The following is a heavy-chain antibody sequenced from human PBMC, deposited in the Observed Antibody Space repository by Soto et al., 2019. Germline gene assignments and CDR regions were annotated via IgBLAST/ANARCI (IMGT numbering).Heavy chain of an antibody. CDR3: ARGWGEDSSDYFYAY. V-gene: IGHV1-69*01. CDR2: IIPIFGTP. Sequence: QVQLVQSGAEVRKPGSSVKVSCKASRGTFSRLAISWVRQAPGQGLEWMGGIIPIFGTPNHAQKFQGRLTITADEATSTVHRELSSLRSEDTAIYYCARGWGEDSSDYFYAYWGQGTLVIVSS. D-gene: IGHD3-22*01. J-gene: IGHJ4*02. CDR1: RGTFSRLA.